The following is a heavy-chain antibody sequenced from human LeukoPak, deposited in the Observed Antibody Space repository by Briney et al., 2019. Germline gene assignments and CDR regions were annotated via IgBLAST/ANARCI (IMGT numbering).Heavy chain of an antibody. V-gene: IGHV1-2*04. D-gene: IGHD6-19*01. CDR2: INPNSGGT. Sequence: ASVKVSCKASGYTFTGYYMHWVRQAPGQGLEWMGWINPNSGGTNYAQKFQGWVTMTRDTSISTAYMELSRLRSDDTAVYYCARDRGSGWLSFDYWGQGTLVTVSS. CDR1: GYTFTGYY. CDR3: ARDRGSGWLSFDY. J-gene: IGHJ4*02.